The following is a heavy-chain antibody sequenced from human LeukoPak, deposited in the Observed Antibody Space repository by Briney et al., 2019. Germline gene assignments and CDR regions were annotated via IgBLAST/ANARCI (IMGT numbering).Heavy chain of an antibody. CDR3: ARGERAMATRKAGFDY. CDR1: GYDFANSW. D-gene: IGHD5-24*01. Sequence: GKSLKISCTASGYDFANSWIGWVRQMPGKRLECLGIIYPRDSDTIYSPSFQGQVTISADKSIRTAYLQWSSLTASDTAMYYCARGERAMATRKAGFDYWGQGTQVTVSS. J-gene: IGHJ4*02. V-gene: IGHV5-51*01. CDR2: IYPRDSDT.